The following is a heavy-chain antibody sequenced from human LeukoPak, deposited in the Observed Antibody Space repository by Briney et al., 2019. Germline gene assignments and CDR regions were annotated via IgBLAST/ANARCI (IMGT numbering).Heavy chain of an antibody. CDR1: GYTFTRYN. V-gene: IGHV1-8*01. CDR2: MNPNSGNT. Sequence: ASVKVSCKASGYTFTRYNINWVRQATGQGLEWMGWMNPNSGNTGYAQKFQGRVTMTRNTSISTAYMELSSLRSEDTAVYYCARGGAVAGADDAFDIWGQGTMVTVSS. J-gene: IGHJ3*02. D-gene: IGHD6-19*01. CDR3: ARGGAVAGADDAFDI.